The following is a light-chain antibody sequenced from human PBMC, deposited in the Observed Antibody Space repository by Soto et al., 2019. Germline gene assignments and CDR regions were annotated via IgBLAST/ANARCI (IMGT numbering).Light chain of an antibody. CDR1: QSVSSSY. V-gene: IGKV3-20*01. CDR3: QQYGSSHT. Sequence: EIVLTQSPATLSLSPGERATLSCRASQSVSSSYLAWYQQKPGQAPRHLIYGASSRATGIPDRFSGSGSGTDFTLTSSRLDHEEFAVYYCQQYGSSHTFGQGTKLEIK. CDR2: GAS. J-gene: IGKJ2*01.